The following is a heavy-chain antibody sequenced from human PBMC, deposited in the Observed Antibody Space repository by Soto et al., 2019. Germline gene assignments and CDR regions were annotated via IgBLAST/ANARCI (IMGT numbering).Heavy chain of an antibody. Sequence: QVQLQQWGAGLLKPSETLSLTCAVYGGSFSGYYWSWIRQPPEKGLEWIGEINHSGSTNYNPSLKSRVTISVDTSKNQFSLKLSSVTAADTAVYYCARGNLGSSWYSPPWFDPWGQGTLVTVSS. CDR3: ARGNLGSSWYSPPWFDP. J-gene: IGHJ5*02. CDR2: INHSGST. CDR1: GGSFSGYY. V-gene: IGHV4-34*01. D-gene: IGHD6-13*01.